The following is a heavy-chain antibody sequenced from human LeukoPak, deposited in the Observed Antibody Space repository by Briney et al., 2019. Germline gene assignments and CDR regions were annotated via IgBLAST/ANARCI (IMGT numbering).Heavy chain of an antibody. Sequence: SETLSLTCAVSGGSISSGGYSWSWIRQPPGEGLEWIGDIYHTGSTNYNPSLKSRVTFSLDKSKNHFALKLTSVTVADTAIYYCASYDYVWGSLDFWGQGTLVPVSS. CDR1: GGSISSGGYS. D-gene: IGHD3-16*01. CDR3: ASYDYVWGSLDF. J-gene: IGHJ4*02. V-gene: IGHV4-61*08. CDR2: IYHTGST.